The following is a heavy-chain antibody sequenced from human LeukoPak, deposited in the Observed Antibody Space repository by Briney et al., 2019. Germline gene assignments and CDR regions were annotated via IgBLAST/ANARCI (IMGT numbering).Heavy chain of an antibody. D-gene: IGHD3-3*01. Sequence: GGSLRLSCAASGFSFNSYSMNWVRQAPGQGLEWVSSISSSSSYIYYADSVKGRFTISRDNAKNSLYLQMNSLRAEDTAVYYCARDPPIFGVVMGGDYWGQGTLVTVSS. CDR1: GFSFNSYS. CDR3: ARDPPIFGVVMGGDY. J-gene: IGHJ4*02. V-gene: IGHV3-21*01. CDR2: ISSSSSYI.